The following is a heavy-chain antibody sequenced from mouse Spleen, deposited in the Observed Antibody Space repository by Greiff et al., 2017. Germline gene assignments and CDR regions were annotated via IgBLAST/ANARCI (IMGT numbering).Heavy chain of an antibody. CDR1: GYTFTSYW. CDR3: ARGGYYDYDAWFAY. CDR2: IDPSDSYT. Sequence: QVQLQQSGAELVRPGTSVKLSCKASGYTFTSYWMHWVKQRPGQGLEWIGVIDPSDSYTNYNQKFKGKATLTVDTSSSTAYMQLSSLTSEDSAVYYCARGGYYDYDAWFAYWGQGTLVTVSA. D-gene: IGHD2-4*01. J-gene: IGHJ3*01. V-gene: IGHV1-59*01.